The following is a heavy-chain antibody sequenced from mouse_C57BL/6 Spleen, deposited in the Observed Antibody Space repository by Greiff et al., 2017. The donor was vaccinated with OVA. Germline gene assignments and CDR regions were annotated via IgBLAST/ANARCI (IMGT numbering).Heavy chain of an antibody. Sequence: QVHVKQSGAELVRPGASVTLSCKASGYTFTDYEMHWVKQTPVHGLEWIGAIDPETGGTAYNQKFKGKAILTADKSSSTAYMELRSLTSEDSAVYYCTPNWDEVYWGQGTTLTVSS. CDR3: TPNWDEVY. CDR1: GYTFTDYE. J-gene: IGHJ2*01. CDR2: IDPETGGT. D-gene: IGHD4-1*02. V-gene: IGHV1-15*01.